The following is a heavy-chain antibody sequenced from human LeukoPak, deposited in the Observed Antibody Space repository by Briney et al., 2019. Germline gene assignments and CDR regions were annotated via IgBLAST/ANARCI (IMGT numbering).Heavy chain of an antibody. V-gene: IGHV3-74*01. D-gene: IGHD3-22*01. CDR1: GFTFSSYS. CDR3: ARDLADYYDSSGYWGYYFDY. CDR2: INSDGSST. J-gene: IGHJ4*02. Sequence: GGSLRLSCAASGFTFSSYSMNWVRQAPGKGLVWVSRINSDGSSTSYADSVKGRFTISRDNAKNTLYLQMNSLRAEDMAVYYCARDLADYYDSSGYWGYYFDYWGQGTLVTVSS.